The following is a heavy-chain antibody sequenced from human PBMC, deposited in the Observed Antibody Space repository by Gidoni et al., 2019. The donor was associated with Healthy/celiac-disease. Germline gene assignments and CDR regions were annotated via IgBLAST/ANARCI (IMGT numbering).Heavy chain of an antibody. CDR2: IIPIFGTA. CDR3: ARAHYDFWSGYYPYNWFDP. J-gene: IGHJ5*02. CDR1: GGTFSSYA. V-gene: IGHV1-69*06. Sequence: QVQLLQSGAEVKKPGSSVKVSCKASGGTFSSYAISWVRQAPGQGLEWMGGIIPIFGTANYAQKFQGRVTITADKSTSTAYMELSSLRSEDTAVYYCARAHYDFWSGYYPYNWFDPWGQGTLVTVSS. D-gene: IGHD3-3*01.